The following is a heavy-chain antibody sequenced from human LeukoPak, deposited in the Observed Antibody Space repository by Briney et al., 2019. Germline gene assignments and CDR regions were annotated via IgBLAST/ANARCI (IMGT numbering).Heavy chain of an antibody. CDR2: IYDSGST. D-gene: IGHD3-3*01. J-gene: IGHJ6*02. V-gene: IGHV4-59*01. Sequence: PSETLSLTCIVSGGSISSYYWSWIRQPPGKGLEWIGYIYDSGSTNYNPSLKSRVTISVDTSKNQFSLKLSSVAAADTAVYYCARDFRSGYPHYYYYGMDVWGQGTTVTVSS. CDR3: ARDFRSGYPHYYYYGMDV. CDR1: GGSISSYY.